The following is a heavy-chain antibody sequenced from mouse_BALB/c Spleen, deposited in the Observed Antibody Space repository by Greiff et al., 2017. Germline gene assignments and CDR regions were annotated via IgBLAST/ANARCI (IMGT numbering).Heavy chain of an antibody. CDR2: IYPGNVNT. CDR3: AREYDYGRVMDY. V-gene: IGHV1S56*01. CDR1: GYTFTSYY. J-gene: IGHJ4*01. D-gene: IGHD2-4*01. Sequence: QVQLQQSGPELVKPGASVRISCKASGYTFTSYYIHWVKQRPGQGLEWIGWIYPGNVNTKYNEKFKGKATLTADKSSSTAYMQLSSLTSEDSAVYFCAREYDYGRVMDYWGQGTSVTVSS.